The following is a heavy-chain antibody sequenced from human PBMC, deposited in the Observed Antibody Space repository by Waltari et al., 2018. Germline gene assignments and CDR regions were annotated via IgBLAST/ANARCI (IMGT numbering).Heavy chain of an antibody. CDR1: RFTYSSYS. V-gene: IGHV3-21*01. CDR3: ARGYDFWSGYPGY. Sequence: VQLVESGGGLVKPGGSLSLSCAASRFTYSSYSMHWVRQAPGKGLEWVSSISSSSSDIYYADSVKGRFTISRDNAKNSLYLQMNSLRAEDTAVYYCARGYDFWSGYPGYWGQGTLVTVSS. D-gene: IGHD3-3*01. J-gene: IGHJ4*02. CDR2: ISSSSSDI.